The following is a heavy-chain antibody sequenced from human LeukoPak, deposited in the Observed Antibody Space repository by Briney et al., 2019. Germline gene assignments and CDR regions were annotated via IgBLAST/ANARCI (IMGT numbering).Heavy chain of an antibody. CDR3: ARGVSNMATSV. Sequence: ASVKVSCKASGYTFTGYYMHWVRQAPGQGLEWMGRIIPIFGTANYAQKFQGRVTITTDESTSTAYMELSSLRSEDTAVYYCARGVSNMATSVWGQGTLVTVSS. V-gene: IGHV1-69*05. J-gene: IGHJ4*02. CDR1: GYTFTGYY. CDR2: IIPIFGTA. D-gene: IGHD5-24*01.